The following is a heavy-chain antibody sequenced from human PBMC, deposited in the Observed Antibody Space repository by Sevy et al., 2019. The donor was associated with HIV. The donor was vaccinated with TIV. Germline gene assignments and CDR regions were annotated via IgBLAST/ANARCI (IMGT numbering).Heavy chain of an antibody. D-gene: IGHD3-3*01. CDR1: GGSISSSSYY. Sequence: SETLSLTCTVSGGSISSSSYYWGWIRQPPGKGLEWIGSIFYSGSTYYNPSLKSRVTISVDTSKNQFSLKLSSVTAADTAVYCCAGRGLFGVVIMNPGWFDPWGQGTLVTVSS. CDR2: IFYSGST. CDR3: AGRGLFGVVIMNPGWFDP. J-gene: IGHJ5*02. V-gene: IGHV4-39*01.